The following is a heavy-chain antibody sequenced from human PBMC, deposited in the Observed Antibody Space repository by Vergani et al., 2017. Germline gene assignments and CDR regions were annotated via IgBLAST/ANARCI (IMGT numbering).Heavy chain of an antibody. V-gene: IGHV4-39*07. CDR2: IYHSGST. Sequence: QVQLQESGPGLVKPSQTLSLTCTVSGGSISSGSYYWSWIRQPPGKGLEWIGSIYHSGSTYYNPSLKSRVTISVDTSKNQFSLKLSSVTAADTAVYYCARNNGYDSVIYFDYWGQGTLVTVSS. J-gene: IGHJ4*02. CDR1: GGSISSGSYY. D-gene: IGHD5-12*01. CDR3: ARNNGYDSVIYFDY.